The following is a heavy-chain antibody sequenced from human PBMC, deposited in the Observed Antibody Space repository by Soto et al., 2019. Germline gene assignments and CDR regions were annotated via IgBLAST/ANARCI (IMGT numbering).Heavy chain of an antibody. CDR3: ARGWRGGYDFVY. CDR2: IIPILGIA. D-gene: IGHD5-12*01. J-gene: IGHJ4*02. V-gene: IGHV1-69*02. CDR1: GGTFSSYT. Sequence: SVKVSCKASGGTFSSYTISWVRQAPGQGLEWMGRIIPILGIANYAQKFQGRVTMTRNTSISTAYMELSSLRSEDTAVYYCARGWRGGYDFVYWGQGTLVTVSS.